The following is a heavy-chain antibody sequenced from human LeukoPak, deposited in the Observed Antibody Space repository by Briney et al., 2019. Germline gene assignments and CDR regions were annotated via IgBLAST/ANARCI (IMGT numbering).Heavy chain of an antibody. J-gene: IGHJ4*02. D-gene: IGHD2-21*02. CDR2: IYYSGST. CDR1: GGSFSGYY. V-gene: IGHV4-59*12. CDR3: ARGDHLGTANYFDY. Sequence: SETLSLTCAVYGGSFSGYYWSWIRQPPGKGLEWIGYIYYSGSTNYNPSLKSRVTISVDTSKNQFSLKLSSVTAADTAVYYCARGDHLGTANYFDYWGQGTLVTVSS.